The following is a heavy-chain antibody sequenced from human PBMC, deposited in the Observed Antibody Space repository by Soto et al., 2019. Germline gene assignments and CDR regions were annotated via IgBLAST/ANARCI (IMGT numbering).Heavy chain of an antibody. V-gene: IGHV1-3*01. Sequence: GASVKVSCKASGYTFTTYAMHWVRQAPGQRLEWMGWINVGNGNTKYSRKFQGRVTITRDTSASTAHMELSSLRSEDTAVYYCAYDSSGYLDYWGQGTLVTVSS. CDR3: AYDSSGYLDY. J-gene: IGHJ4*02. D-gene: IGHD3-22*01. CDR2: INVGNGNT. CDR1: GYTFTTYA.